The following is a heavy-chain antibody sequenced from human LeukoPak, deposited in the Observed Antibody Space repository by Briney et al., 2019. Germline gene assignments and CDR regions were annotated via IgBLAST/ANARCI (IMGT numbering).Heavy chain of an antibody. J-gene: IGHJ6*02. CDR1: GFTVSSNY. D-gene: IGHD3-10*01. CDR2: IHSGGST. Sequence: PGGSLRLSCAASGFTVSSNYMSWVRQAPVKGLEWVSVIHSGGSTVYANFVKGRFTISRDNSKNTLYLQMNGLRAEDTGVYYCAGRDRGYYYGLDLWGQGTTVTVSS. V-gene: IGHV3-66*01. CDR3: AGRDRGYYYGLDL.